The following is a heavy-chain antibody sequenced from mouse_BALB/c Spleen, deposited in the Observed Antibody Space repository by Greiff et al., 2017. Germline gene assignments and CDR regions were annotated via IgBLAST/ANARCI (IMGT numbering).Heavy chain of an antibody. Sequence: EVKLMESGGGLVQPGGSRKLSCAASGFTFSSFGMHWVRQAPEKGLEWVAYISSGSSTIYYADTVKGRFTISRDNPKNTLFLQMTSLRSEDTAMYYCARNDGYSYAMEYWGQGTSVTVSS. J-gene: IGHJ4*01. V-gene: IGHV5-17*02. CDR2: ISSGSSTI. CDR3: ARNDGYSYAMEY. CDR1: GFTFSSFG. D-gene: IGHD2-3*01.